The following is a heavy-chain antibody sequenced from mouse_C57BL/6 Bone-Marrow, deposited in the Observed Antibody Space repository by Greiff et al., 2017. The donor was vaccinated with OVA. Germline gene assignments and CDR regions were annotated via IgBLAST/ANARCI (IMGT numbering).Heavy chain of an antibody. V-gene: IGHV1-64*01. CDR2: IHPNSGST. J-gene: IGHJ1*03. CDR3: ARGHYYGSSHWYFDV. D-gene: IGHD1-1*01. Sequence: VQLQQPGAELVKPGASVKLSCKASGYTFTSYWMHWVKQRPGQGLEWIGMIHPNSGSTNYNEKFKSKATLTVDKSSSTAYMQLSSLTSEDSAVYDCARGHYYGSSHWYFDVWGTGTTVTVSS. CDR1: GYTFTSYW.